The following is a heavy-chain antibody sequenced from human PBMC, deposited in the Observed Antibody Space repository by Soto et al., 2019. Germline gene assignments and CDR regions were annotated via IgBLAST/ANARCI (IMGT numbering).Heavy chain of an antibody. CDR1: GGSISSDSYY. Sequence: PSETLSLTCTVSGGSISSDSYYWGWIRQSPEKGLEWIASISYSGSTYYNPTLKSRLIISVDTSKSQFSLKLGSVTAADSAVYYCARGQLGVVIMDYWGHGTLVTVSS. CDR2: ISYSGST. J-gene: IGHJ4*01. CDR3: ARGQLGVVIMDY. V-gene: IGHV4-39*01. D-gene: IGHD3-3*01.